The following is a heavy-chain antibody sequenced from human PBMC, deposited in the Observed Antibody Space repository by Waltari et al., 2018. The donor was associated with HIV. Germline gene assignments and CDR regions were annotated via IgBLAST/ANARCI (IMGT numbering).Heavy chain of an antibody. CDR3: VKKGLRYNGNAAYSWFGP. D-gene: IGHD3-16*01. Sequence: QVQLQESGPGLVKPSETLSLTCTVSTGSIDNFYWAWIRQSPGKGLEWHGNIFSTGATSHNHSLKVLVTMSLDVTKNQFSLKVFSMTVPDTAVYFCVKKGLRYNGNAAYSWFGPWGRGILVTVSS. V-gene: IGHV4-59*03. CDR2: IFSTGAT. J-gene: IGHJ5*02. CDR1: TGSIDNFY.